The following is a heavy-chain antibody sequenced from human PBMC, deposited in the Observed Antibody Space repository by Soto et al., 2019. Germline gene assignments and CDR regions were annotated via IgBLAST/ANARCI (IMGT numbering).Heavy chain of an antibody. D-gene: IGHD3-22*01. V-gene: IGHV2-5*02. CDR2: IYWDDDK. CDR1: GFSLSTSGVG. CDR3: AHRRGYYSSGYTFDY. J-gene: IGHJ4*02. Sequence: QITLKESGPTLVKPTQTLTLTCTFSGFSLSTSGVGVGWIRQPPGKALEWLALIYWDDDKRYSPSLKSRLTITKDTSKNQVVLTMTNMDPVDTATYYCAHRRGYYSSGYTFDYWGQGTLVTVSS.